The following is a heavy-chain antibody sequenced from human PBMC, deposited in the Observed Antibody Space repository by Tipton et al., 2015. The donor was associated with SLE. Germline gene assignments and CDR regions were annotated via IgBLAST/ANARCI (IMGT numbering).Heavy chain of an antibody. V-gene: IGHV4-39*07. J-gene: IGHJ4*02. CDR3: ARDPLPSRGINYYIAQLAPFDY. Sequence: PGLVKPSETLSLTCTVSGGSISSYYWGWIRQPPGKGLEWIGSIYYSGSTYYNPSLKSRVTISVDTSKNQFSLKLSSVTAADTAVYYCARDPLPSRGINYYIAQLAPFDYWGQGTLVTVSS. D-gene: IGHD3-22*01. CDR2: IYYSGST. CDR1: GGSISSYY.